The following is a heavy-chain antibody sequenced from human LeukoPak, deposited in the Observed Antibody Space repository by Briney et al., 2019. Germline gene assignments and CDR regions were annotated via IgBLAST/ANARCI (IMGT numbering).Heavy chain of an antibody. CDR3: ARENIVSTSDFDQ. D-gene: IGHD5/OR15-5a*01. J-gene: IGHJ4*02. Sequence: SETLSLTCTVSGGTINTGDYYWAWIRQPPGKRLEWSDIHFDRRNMSYNPSVEGRVTISVDKSKNQFYLKLRSVTAADTALYYCARENIVSTSDFDQWGQGTLVTVSS. V-gene: IGHV4-39*07. CDR1: GGTINTGDYY. CDR2: HFDRRNM.